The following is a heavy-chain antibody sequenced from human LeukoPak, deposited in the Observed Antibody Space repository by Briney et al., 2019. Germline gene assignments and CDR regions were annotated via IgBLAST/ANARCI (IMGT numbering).Heavy chain of an antibody. CDR2: ISSSSSYI. Sequence: GGSLRLSCAASGFTFSSYSMNWVRQAPGKGLEGVSSISSSSSYIYYADSMKGRFTISRDNAKNSLYLQMNSLRAEDTAVYYCARAGGWFGDYAFDIWGQGTMVTVSS. CDR1: GFTFSSYS. CDR3: ARAGGWFGDYAFDI. D-gene: IGHD3-10*01. V-gene: IGHV3-21*01. J-gene: IGHJ3*02.